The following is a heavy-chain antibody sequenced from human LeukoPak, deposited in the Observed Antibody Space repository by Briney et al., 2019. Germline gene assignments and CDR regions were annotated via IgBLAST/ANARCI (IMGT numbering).Heavy chain of an antibody. J-gene: IGHJ4*02. D-gene: IGHD2-2*02. CDR1: GFTFSSYS. CDR2: ISSSSSYI. CDR3: ARLVPAAIHGLDY. V-gene: IGHV3-21*01. Sequence: GSLRLSCAASGFTFSSYSMNWVRQAPGKGLEWVSSISSSSSYIYYADSVKGRFTISRDNAKNSLYLQMNSLRAEDTAVYYCARLVPAAIHGLDYWGQGTLVTVSS.